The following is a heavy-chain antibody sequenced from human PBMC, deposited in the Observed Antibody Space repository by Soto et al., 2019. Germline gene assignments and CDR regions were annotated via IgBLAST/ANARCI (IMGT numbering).Heavy chain of an antibody. J-gene: IGHJ4*02. D-gene: IGHD1-1*01. Sequence: EVQLVESGGGLVKPGGPLRLSCVGSGFTFRNLGWNWSRQAPGKGLEWVSSISSSRNYVHYVNSVKGRFTISRDNDENSLYLQMNSLRAEDTAVYFCARVGRMYDPLDYWGQGTLVTVSS. CDR2: ISSSRNYV. V-gene: IGHV3-21*02. CDR3: ARVGRMYDPLDY. CDR1: GFTFRNLG.